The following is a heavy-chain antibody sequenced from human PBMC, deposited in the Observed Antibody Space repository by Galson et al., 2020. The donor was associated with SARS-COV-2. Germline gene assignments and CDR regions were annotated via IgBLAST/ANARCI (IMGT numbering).Heavy chain of an antibody. V-gene: IGHV3-23*01. Sequence: GGSLRLSCAASGFNFGAYAMSWVRQVPGKGLEWVSVITANGGRVDYADSVKGRFTVSRDNAKNTLYLEMNSLRVEDTAIYYCADMEGPWGQGALVTFSS. CDR1: GFNFGAYA. D-gene: IGHD3-3*01. CDR2: ITANGGRV. J-gene: IGHJ5*02. CDR3: ADMEGP.